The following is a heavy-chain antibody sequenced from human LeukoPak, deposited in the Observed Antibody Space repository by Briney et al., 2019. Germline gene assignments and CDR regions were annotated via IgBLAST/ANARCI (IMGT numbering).Heavy chain of an antibody. J-gene: IGHJ3*02. Sequence: PSETLSLTCAVSGGSINTYSWSWIRPPPRKGLECIGYFSYSGGPNYNPSLKSRVTIAVDTSENQFSLKLSSVTAADAAVYYCARPQYCGSNCYHAFEIWGQGTLVTVSS. V-gene: IGHV4-59*08. CDR1: GGSINTYS. CDR3: ARPQYCGSNCYHAFEI. CDR2: FSYSGGP. D-gene: IGHD2-21*01.